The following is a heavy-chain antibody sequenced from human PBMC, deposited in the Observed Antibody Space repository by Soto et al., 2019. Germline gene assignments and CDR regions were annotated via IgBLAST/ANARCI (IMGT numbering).Heavy chain of an antibody. CDR3: ARSWGSSSWYHRGYYFDY. D-gene: IGHD6-13*01. CDR2: INPNSGGT. J-gene: IGHJ4*02. Sequence: GGSVKVSCKASGYTFTGYYMHWVRQAPGQGLEWMGWINPNSGGTNYAQKFQGWVTMTRDTSISTAYMELSRLRSDDTAVYYCARSWGSSSWYHRGYYFDYWGQGTLVTVSS. V-gene: IGHV1-2*04. CDR1: GYTFTGYY.